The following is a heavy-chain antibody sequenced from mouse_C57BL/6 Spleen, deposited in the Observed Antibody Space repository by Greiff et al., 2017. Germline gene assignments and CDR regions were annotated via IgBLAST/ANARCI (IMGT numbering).Heavy chain of an antibody. Sequence: QVQLQQPGAELVMPGASVKLSCKASGYTFTSYWMHWVKQRPGQGLEWIGEIDPSDSYTNYNQKFKGKATLTVDKSSSTAYMQLNSVTSGDTAVDYCAREGITTEVDHWCIDVWGTGTTVTVSS. D-gene: IGHD1-1*01. CDR3: AREGITTEVDHWCIDV. CDR2: IDPSDSYT. CDR1: GYTFTSYW. V-gene: IGHV1-69*01. J-gene: IGHJ1*03.